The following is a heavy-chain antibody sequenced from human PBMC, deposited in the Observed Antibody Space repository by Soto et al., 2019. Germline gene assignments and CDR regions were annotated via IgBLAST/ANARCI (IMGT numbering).Heavy chain of an antibody. J-gene: IGHJ4*02. CDR2: ISGSGGST. V-gene: IGHV3-23*01. CDR3: AKTPSYYDFWSGYPHASYYFDY. Sequence: GGSLRLSCAASGFTFSSYAMSWVRQAPGKGLEWVSAISGSGGSTYYADSVKGRFTISRDNSKNTLYLQMNSLRAEDTAVYYCAKTPSYYDFWSGYPHASYYFDYWGQGTLVTVSS. CDR1: GFTFSSYA. D-gene: IGHD3-3*01.